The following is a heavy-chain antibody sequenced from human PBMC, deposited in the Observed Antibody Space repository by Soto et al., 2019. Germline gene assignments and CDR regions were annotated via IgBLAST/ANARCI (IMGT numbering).Heavy chain of an antibody. J-gene: IGHJ4*02. CDR3: ARQIYDSDTGPNFQYYFDS. CDR1: GYSFAGYW. Sequence: GESLKISCKGSGYSFAGYWITWVRQKPGKGLEWMERIDPSDSQTYYSPSFRGHVTISVTKSITTVFLQWSSLRASDTAMYYCARQIYDSDTGPNFQYYFDSWGQGTPVTVSS. CDR2: IDPSDSQT. D-gene: IGHD3-22*01. V-gene: IGHV5-10-1*01.